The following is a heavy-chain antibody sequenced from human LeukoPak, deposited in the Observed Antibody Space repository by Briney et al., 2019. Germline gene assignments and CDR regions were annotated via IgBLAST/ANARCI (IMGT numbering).Heavy chain of an antibody. CDR1: GFTFSDYY. Sequence: GGSLRLSCAASGFTFSDYYMSWIRQAPGKGLEWVSYISSSGSTIYXXDSVKGRFTISRDNAKNSLYLQMNSLRAEDTAVYYCAXMVWXXLXDWFDPWGQGTLVTVSS. J-gene: IGHJ5*02. D-gene: IGHD2-8*01. CDR2: ISSSGSTI. CDR3: AXMVWXXLXDWFDP. V-gene: IGHV3-11*01.